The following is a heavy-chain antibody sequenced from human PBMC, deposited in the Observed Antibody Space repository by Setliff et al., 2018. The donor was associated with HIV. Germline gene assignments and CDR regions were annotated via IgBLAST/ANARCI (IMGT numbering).Heavy chain of an antibody. CDR1: ELTFVFRSYG. CDR2: IRYDGSHK. V-gene: IGHV3-30*02. J-gene: IGHJ4*02. D-gene: IGHD6-19*01. Sequence: PGGSLRLSCAASELTFVFRSYGMHWVRQAPGKGLEWLAYIRYDGSHKYYADSVKGRFTISRDNSKNVLSLQMNSLRAEDTAVYYCANVHRALADTYWGLGTLVTVSS. CDR3: ANVHRALADTY.